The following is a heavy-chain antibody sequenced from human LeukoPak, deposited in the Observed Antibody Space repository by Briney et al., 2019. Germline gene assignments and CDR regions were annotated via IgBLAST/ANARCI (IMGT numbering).Heavy chain of an antibody. CDR2: ISYDGSNK. CDR3: AKGLLIGYCSGGSYYSSRYYGMDV. D-gene: IGHD2-15*01. CDR1: GFTFSSYG. J-gene: IGHJ6*02. V-gene: IGHV3-30*18. Sequence: GGSLRLSCAASGFTFSSYGMHWVRQAPGKGLEWVAVISYDGSNKYYADSVKGRFTISRDNSKNTLYLQMNSLRAEDTAVYYCAKGLLIGYCSGGSYYSSRYYGMDVWGQGTTVTVSS.